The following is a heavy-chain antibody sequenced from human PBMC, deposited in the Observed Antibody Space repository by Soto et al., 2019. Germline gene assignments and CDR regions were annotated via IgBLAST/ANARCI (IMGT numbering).Heavy chain of an antibody. Sequence: GGSLRLSCAASGFTFSNYAMSLVRRAPGTGLEWVSTISGGGDGTYYSDSVKGRFTISRDNSKNTLYLQINSLRADDTAVFHCARGGYSRGWSFDYWGQGTLVTVSS. CDR1: GFTFSNYA. V-gene: IGHV3-23*01. CDR2: ISGGGDGT. CDR3: ARGGYSRGWSFDY. J-gene: IGHJ4*02. D-gene: IGHD6-19*01.